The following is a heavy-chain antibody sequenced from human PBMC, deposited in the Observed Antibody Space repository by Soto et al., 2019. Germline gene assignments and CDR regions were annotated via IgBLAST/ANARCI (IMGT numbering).Heavy chain of an antibody. CDR3: ARGTTRWGVLDYGDENGMDV. Sequence: QVQLVQSGAEVKKPGASVKVSCKASGYTFTSYGITWVRQAPGQGLEWMGWISAYNGNTNYAQKLQGRVTMTTDTSTSTAYMELRSLRSDDTAVYYCARGTTRWGVLDYGDENGMDVWGPGTTVTVSS. CDR1: GYTFTSYG. CDR2: ISAYNGNT. J-gene: IGHJ6*02. V-gene: IGHV1-18*01. D-gene: IGHD4-17*01.